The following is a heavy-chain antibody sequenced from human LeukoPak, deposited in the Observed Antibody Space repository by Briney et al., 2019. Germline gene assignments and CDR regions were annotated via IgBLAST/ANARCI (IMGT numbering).Heavy chain of an antibody. V-gene: IGHV3-23*01. CDR3: AKKVSSSGGPYYSDY. CDR2: ISGSGGNP. CDR1: GFTFSTYA. Sequence: GSLRLSCAASGFTFSTYAVSWVRQAPGKGLEWVSLISGSGGNPYYADSVKGRFTISRDNSKNTLYLQMDSLRAEDTAIYYCAKKVSSSGGPYYSDYWGQGTLVTVSS. J-gene: IGHJ4*02. D-gene: IGHD6-19*01.